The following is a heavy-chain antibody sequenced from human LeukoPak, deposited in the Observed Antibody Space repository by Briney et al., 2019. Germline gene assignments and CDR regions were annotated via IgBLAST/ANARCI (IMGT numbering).Heavy chain of an antibody. CDR2: ISYDGSDK. D-gene: IGHD5-24*01. CDR3: ARARDGYNSCFDY. V-gene: IGHV3-30*04. J-gene: IGHJ4*02. CDR1: GFIFSSYT. Sequence: HPGGSLRLSCAASGFIFSSYTMHWVRQAPGKGLEGVAVISYDGSDKYYADSVKGRFTISRDNSKNTLYLQMNSLRAEDTAVYYCARARDGYNSCFDYWGQGTLVTVSS.